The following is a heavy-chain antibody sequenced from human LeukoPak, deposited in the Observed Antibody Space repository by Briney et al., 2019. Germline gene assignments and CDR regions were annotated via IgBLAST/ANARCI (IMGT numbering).Heavy chain of an antibody. D-gene: IGHD3-22*01. Sequence: GGSLRLSCAASGFTFSPYSMNWVRQAPGKGLEWVSSISGSSLYIYYADSVKGRFTISRDNAKNSLYLQMNSLRAEDTAVYYCARDPPYYDNSGYYYDYWGQRTLVTVSS. J-gene: IGHJ4*02. CDR3: ARDPPYYDNSGYYYDY. CDR2: ISGSSLYI. V-gene: IGHV3-21*01. CDR1: GFTFSPYS.